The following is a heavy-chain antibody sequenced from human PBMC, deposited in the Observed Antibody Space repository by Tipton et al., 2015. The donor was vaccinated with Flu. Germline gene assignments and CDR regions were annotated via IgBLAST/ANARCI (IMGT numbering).Heavy chain of an antibody. CDR3: ARVIPEFVASLSY. D-gene: IGHD5-12*01. CDR2: IGGGGATT. V-gene: IGHV3-23*01. J-gene: IGHJ4*02. Sequence: SLRLSCTASGFTFSRYAMSWVRQAPGKGLEWVSAIGGGGATTYFADSVKGRFTISRDNIRDTLYLQMNSLRAEDTAIYYCARVIPEFVASLSYWGQGTQVSVSS. CDR1: GFTFSRYA.